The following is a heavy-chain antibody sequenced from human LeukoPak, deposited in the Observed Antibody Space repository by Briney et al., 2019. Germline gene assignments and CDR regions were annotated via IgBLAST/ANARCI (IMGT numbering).Heavy chain of an antibody. CDR1: GGSFTKHQ. J-gene: IGHJ4*02. CDR3: ARGYDVLTSHDYFDY. CDR2: INDGGST. V-gene: IGHV4-34*01. Sequence: SETLSLTCAVYGGSFTKHQWSWIRQPPGKGLEWIGAINDGGSTNYNPSLKSRVTISVDTSKNQFSLRLSSMTAADTAVYYCARGYDVLTSHDYFDYWGQGTLVTVSS. D-gene: IGHD3-9*01.